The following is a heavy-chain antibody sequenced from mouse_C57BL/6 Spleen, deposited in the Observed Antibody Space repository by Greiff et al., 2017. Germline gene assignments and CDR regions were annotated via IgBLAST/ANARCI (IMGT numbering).Heavy chain of an antibody. CDR3: ARDGYGY. Sequence: VQGVESGAELARPGASVKMSCKASGYTFTSYTMHWVKQRPGQGLEWIGYINPSSGYTKYNQKFKDKATLTADKSSSTAYMQLSSLTSEDSAVYYCARDGYGYWGQGTTLTVSS. CDR1: GYTFTSYT. D-gene: IGHD2-3*01. CDR2: INPSSGYT. V-gene: IGHV1-4*01. J-gene: IGHJ2*01.